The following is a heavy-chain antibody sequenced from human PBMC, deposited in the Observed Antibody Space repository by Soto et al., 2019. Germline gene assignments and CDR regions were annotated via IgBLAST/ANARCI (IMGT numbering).Heavy chain of an antibody. D-gene: IGHD4-4*01. CDR3: ARGTTVTTYDAFDI. Sequence: ASVKVSCKASGGTFSSYAISWVRQAPGQGLEWMGGIIPIFGTASYAQKFQGRVTITADESTSTAYMELSSLRSEDTAVYYCARGTTVTTYDAFDIWGQGTMVTVSS. CDR1: GGTFSSYA. J-gene: IGHJ3*02. CDR2: IIPIFGTA. V-gene: IGHV1-69*13.